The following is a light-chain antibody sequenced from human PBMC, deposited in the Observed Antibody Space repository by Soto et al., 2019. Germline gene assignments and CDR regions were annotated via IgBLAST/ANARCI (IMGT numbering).Light chain of an antibody. J-gene: IGLJ3*02. Sequence: QSVLTQPPSVSGAPGQRVTISCTGSSPNIGAGSDVHWYQQLPGTAPKLLIYGNNNRPSGVPDRFSASKSGTSASLAISGLQAEDEAEYYCQSSDSSLSGTVFGGGTKLTVL. V-gene: IGLV1-40*01. CDR1: SPNIGAGSD. CDR3: QSSDSSLSGTV. CDR2: GNN.